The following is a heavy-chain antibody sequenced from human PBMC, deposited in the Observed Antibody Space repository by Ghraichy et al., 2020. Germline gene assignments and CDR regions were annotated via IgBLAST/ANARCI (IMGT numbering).Heavy chain of an antibody. J-gene: IGHJ6*02. D-gene: IGHD6-19*01. CDR1: GFTFSSYW. V-gene: IGHV3-7*03. CDR3: ARDPHPIAVLGTWYYYHGMDV. Sequence: GGSLRLSCAASGFTFSSYWMSWVRQAPGKGLEWVANINQGGSEKYYVDSVKGRFTISRDNAKNSLYLQMNSLRAEDTAVYYCARDPHPIAVLGTWYYYHGMDVWGQGTTVTVSS. CDR2: INQGGSEK.